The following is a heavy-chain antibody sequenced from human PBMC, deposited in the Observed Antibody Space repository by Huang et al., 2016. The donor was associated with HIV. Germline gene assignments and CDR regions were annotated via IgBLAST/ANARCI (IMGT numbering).Heavy chain of an antibody. J-gene: IGHJ4*02. CDR2: MRYDGMYK. V-gene: IGHV3-30*02. CDR3: AKASSVAAAGSFDY. CDR1: GFTFSTYG. D-gene: IGHD6-13*01. Sequence: QVQLVESGGGVVQPGGSLRLSCAASGFTFSTYGMHWVRQAPGKGLEWVAFMRYDGMYKQSAESVNGRFTISRDNSRNTLYLQMNSLRTEDTAVYFCAKASSVAAAGSFDYWGQGTLVTVSS.